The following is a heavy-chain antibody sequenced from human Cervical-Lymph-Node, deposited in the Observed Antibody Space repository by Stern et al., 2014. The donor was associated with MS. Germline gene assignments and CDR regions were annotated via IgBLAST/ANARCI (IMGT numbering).Heavy chain of an antibody. V-gene: IGHV3-30*03. J-gene: IGHJ6*02. D-gene: IGHD2/OR15-2a*01. Sequence: VQLVESGGGVAQPGRSLRLSCAASGFTFSSYGMHWVPQAPGKGLEGGPLISYDGSNEYYADSVKGRFTISRDNSKNTVYLQMNSLRPEDTAVYYCARPRRPYFFRGNHHYYGMDVWGQGTRVSVSS. CDR3: ARPRRPYFFRGNHHYYGMDV. CDR2: ISYDGSNE. CDR1: GFTFSSYG.